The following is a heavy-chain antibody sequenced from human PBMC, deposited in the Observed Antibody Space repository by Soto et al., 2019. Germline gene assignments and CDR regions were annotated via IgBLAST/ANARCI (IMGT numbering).Heavy chain of an antibody. J-gene: IGHJ4*02. CDR1: GGTFSSYT. CDR2: IIPILGIA. D-gene: IGHD5-12*01. CDR3: ARDRWYEYSGYDLGVFDY. V-gene: IGHV1-69*04. Sequence: SVKVSCKASGGTFSSYTISWVRQAPGQGLEWMGRIIPILGIANYAQKFQGRVTITADKSTSTAYMELSSLRSEDTAVYYCARDRWYEYSGYDLGVFDYWGQGTLVTVSS.